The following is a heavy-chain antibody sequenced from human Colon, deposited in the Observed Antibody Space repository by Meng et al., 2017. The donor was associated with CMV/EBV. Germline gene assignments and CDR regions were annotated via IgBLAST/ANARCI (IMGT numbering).Heavy chain of an antibody. V-gene: IGHV3-30-3*01. CDR1: ALTFTGYA. CDR2: ISYDGSSD. D-gene: IGHD5-12*01. CDR3: AKDLLREIVPGALVLDV. J-gene: IGHJ6*02. Sequence: GESLKISCAASALTFTGYAMHWVRQAPGKGLEWVAVISYDGSSDYYADSVKGRFTISRDNSENTVYLQMNSLRDEDTAVYFCAKDLLREIVPGALVLDVWGQGTTVTVSS.